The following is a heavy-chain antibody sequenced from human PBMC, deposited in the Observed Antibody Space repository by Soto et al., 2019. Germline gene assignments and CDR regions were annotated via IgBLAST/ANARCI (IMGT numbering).Heavy chain of an antibody. Sequence: GGSLRLSCAASGFTFSSYWMHWVRQAPGKGLVWVSRINSDGSSTSYADSVKGRFTISRDNAKNTLYLQRNSLRAEDTAVYYCARDYRPNPRGVVVVPAAMREGDEAFDYWGQGTLVTVSS. CDR1: GFTFSSYW. J-gene: IGHJ4*02. CDR2: INSDGSST. D-gene: IGHD2-2*01. CDR3: ARDYRPNPRGVVVVPAAMREGDEAFDY. V-gene: IGHV3-74*01.